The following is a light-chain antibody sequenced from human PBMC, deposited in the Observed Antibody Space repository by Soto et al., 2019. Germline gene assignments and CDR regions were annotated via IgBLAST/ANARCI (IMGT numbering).Light chain of an antibody. V-gene: IGKV3-20*01. CDR1: QTIDRNN. Sequence: EIVLTQSPGTLSVSPGERATLSCRASQTIDRNNLAWYQQKPGQAPTLLIYGTSGRATGIPDRFSGSGSGTDFPLTISRLESEDSAIYNCQQYGSWTFGQVTKVDIK. CDR2: GTS. CDR3: QQYGSWT. J-gene: IGKJ1*01.